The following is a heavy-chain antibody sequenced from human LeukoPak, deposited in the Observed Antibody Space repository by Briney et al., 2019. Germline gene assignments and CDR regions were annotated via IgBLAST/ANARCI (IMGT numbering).Heavy chain of an antibody. Sequence: PGGSLRLSCAASGFTFSRYWMHWVRQGPGKGLVWVSRVSGDGSSTTYADSVKGRFTISRDNAKSTLYLQMNSLRAEDTAVYYCARGQGKAAAPFYWGQGTLVTVSS. D-gene: IGHD6-13*01. V-gene: IGHV3-74*01. CDR2: VSGDGSST. CDR3: ARGQGKAAAPFY. J-gene: IGHJ4*02. CDR1: GFTFSRYW.